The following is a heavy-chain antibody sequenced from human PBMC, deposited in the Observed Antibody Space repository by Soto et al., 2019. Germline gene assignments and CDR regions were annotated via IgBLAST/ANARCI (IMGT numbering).Heavy chain of an antibody. J-gene: IGHJ4*02. CDR3: AIAHPPDHSSGVDIAY. CDR1: GGSFSGYY. D-gene: IGHD6-19*01. V-gene: IGHV4-34*01. Sequence: SETLSLTCAVYGGSFSGYYWSWIRQPPGKGLEWIGEINHSGSTNYNPSLKSRVTISVDTSKNQFSLKLSSVTAADTAVYYCAIAHPPDHSSGVDIAYWSQGTLVTVSS. CDR2: INHSGST.